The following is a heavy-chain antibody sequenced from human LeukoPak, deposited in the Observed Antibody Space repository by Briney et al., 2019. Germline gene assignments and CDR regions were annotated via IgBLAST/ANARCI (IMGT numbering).Heavy chain of an antibody. CDR3: ARRRYTSGYLDY. J-gene: IGHJ4*02. Sequence: PSQTLSLTCTVSGGSISSGDYYWSWIRQPPGKGLEWIGSIYYSGSTYYNPSLKSRVTISVDTSKNQFSLKLSSVTAADTAVYYCARRRYTSGYLDYWGQGTLVTVSS. D-gene: IGHD3-22*01. V-gene: IGHV4-30-4*01. CDR2: IYYSGST. CDR1: GGSISSGDYY.